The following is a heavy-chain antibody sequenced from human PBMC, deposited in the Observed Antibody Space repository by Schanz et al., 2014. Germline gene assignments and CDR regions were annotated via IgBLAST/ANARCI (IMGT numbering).Heavy chain of an antibody. CDR3: AKDPHRDYGGKPQAFDI. CDR1: GFTFSAYG. Sequence: QVQLVESGGGVVQPGRSLRLSCAASGFTFSAYGMHWVRQAPGKGLEWVAVIWYDGNNKYYADSVKGRFTISRDNSKNTRYLQMNSLRAEDTALYYCAKDPHRDYGGKPQAFDIWGQGTMVTVSS. V-gene: IGHV3-33*06. D-gene: IGHD4-17*01. CDR2: IWYDGNNK. J-gene: IGHJ3*02.